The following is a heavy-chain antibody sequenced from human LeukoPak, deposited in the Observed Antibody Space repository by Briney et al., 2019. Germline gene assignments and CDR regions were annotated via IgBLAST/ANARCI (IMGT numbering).Heavy chain of an antibody. D-gene: IGHD3-22*01. Sequence: ASVKVSCKASGGTFSSYAISWVRQAPGQGLEWMGGIIPIFGTANYAQKFQGRVTITTDESTSTAYMELSSLRSEDTAVYYCARDAEGYYYDSSGYYTNWGQGTLVTVSS. CDR1: GGTFSSYA. CDR3: ARDAEGYYYDSSGYYTN. V-gene: IGHV1-69*05. CDR2: IIPIFGTA. J-gene: IGHJ4*02.